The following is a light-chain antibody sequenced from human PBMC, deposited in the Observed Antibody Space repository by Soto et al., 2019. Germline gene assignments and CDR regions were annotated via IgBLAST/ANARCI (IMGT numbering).Light chain of an antibody. CDR2: KAS. CDR3: QQYNSYWT. V-gene: IGKV1-5*03. CDR1: RSVSSW. Sequence: DIQMTQSPSTLSASVGDRVTITCRASRSVSSWLAWYQQKPGKAPKLLIYKASSLESGVPSRFSGSGSGTEFTLTISSLQPDDFATYYCQQYNSYWTFGQGTKVDNK. J-gene: IGKJ1*01.